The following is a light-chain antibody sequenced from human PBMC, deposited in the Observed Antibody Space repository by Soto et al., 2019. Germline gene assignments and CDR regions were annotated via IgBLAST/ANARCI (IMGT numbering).Light chain of an antibody. CDR1: SSDVGSYNL. Sequence: QSALTQPASVSGSPGQSITISCTGTSSDVGSYNLVSWYQQHPGKAPKLMIYEGSKRPSGVSNRFYGSKSGNTASLTISGLHDEDEADYYFCSYEGISSHLVFGGVTKQT. J-gene: IGLJ2*01. V-gene: IGLV2-23*01. CDR3: CSYEGISSHLV. CDR2: EGS.